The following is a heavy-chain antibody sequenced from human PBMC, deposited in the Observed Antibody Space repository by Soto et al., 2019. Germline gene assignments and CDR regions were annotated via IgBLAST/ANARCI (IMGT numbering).Heavy chain of an antibody. Sequence: ASVKVSCKASGYTFTSYDINWVRQATGQGLEWMGWMNPNSGNTGYAQKFQGRVTMTRNTSISTAYMELSSLRSEDTAVYYCAGGGYCSGGSCHSDWFDPWGQGTLVTVSS. D-gene: IGHD2-15*01. CDR2: MNPNSGNT. CDR3: AGGGYCSGGSCHSDWFDP. J-gene: IGHJ5*02. CDR1: GYTFTSYD. V-gene: IGHV1-8*01.